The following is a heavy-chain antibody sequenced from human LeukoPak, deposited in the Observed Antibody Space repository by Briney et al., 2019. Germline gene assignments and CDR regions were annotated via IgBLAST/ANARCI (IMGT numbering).Heavy chain of an antibody. V-gene: IGHV4-59*01. J-gene: IGHJ4*02. CDR3: ARGSYYYDSSGEFDY. D-gene: IGHD3-22*01. CDR1: GGSISSYC. CDR2: IYYSGST. Sequence: PSETLSLTCTVSGGSISSYCWSWIRQPPGKGLEWIGYIYYSGSTNYNPSLKSRVTISVDTSKNQFSLKLSSVTAADTAVYYCARGSYYYDSSGEFDYWGQGTLVTVSS.